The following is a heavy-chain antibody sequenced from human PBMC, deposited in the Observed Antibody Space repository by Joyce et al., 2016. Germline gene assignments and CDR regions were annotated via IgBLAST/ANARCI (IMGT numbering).Heavy chain of an antibody. J-gene: IGHJ3*02. Sequence: EVQLVESGGGLVQPGGSLRLSCEASGFTFSGYWMTWVRQAPGKGLEGVAHINEDGSKKYYVDSVKGRFTISRDNTKNSLFLQMNSLRAEDMAVYFCAKHVIWGQGTMVTVSS. V-gene: IGHV3-7*03. CDR3: AKHVI. CDR2: INEDGSKK. CDR1: GFTFSGYW.